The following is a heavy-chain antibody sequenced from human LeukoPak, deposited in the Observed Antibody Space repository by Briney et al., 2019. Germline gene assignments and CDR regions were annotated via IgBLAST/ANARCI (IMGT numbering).Heavy chain of an antibody. J-gene: IGHJ3*02. D-gene: IGHD2-2*01. CDR1: GYTFTGYY. CDR2: IIPIFGTA. CDR3: ASDDCSSTSCQLYPKWGGAFDI. Sequence: GASVKVSCKASGYTFTGYYMHWVRQAPGQGLEWMGGIIPIFGTANYAQKFQGRVTITTDESTSTAYMELSSLRSEDTAVYYCASDDCSSTSCQLYPKWGGAFDIWGQGTMVTVSS. V-gene: IGHV1-69*05.